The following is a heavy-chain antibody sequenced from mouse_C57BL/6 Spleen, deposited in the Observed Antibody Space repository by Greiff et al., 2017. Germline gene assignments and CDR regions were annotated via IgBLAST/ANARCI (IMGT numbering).Heavy chain of an antibody. CDR3: ASYDSWYFDV. Sequence: EVQLQQSGPELVKPGASVKISCKASGYTFTDYYMNWVKQSHGKSLEWIGDINPNNGGTSYNQKFKGKATLTVDKSSSTAYMELRSLTSEDSAVYYCASYDSWYFDVWGTGTTVTGSS. J-gene: IGHJ1*03. V-gene: IGHV1-26*01. D-gene: IGHD2-4*01. CDR1: GYTFTDYY. CDR2: INPNNGGT.